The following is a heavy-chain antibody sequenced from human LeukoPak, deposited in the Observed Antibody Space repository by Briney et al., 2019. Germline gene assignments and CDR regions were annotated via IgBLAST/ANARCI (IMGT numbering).Heavy chain of an antibody. Sequence: GGSLRLSCAASGFTFSDYYMSWIRQAPGKGLEWLSYISSSGTTIYYADSVKGRFTISRDNAKNSLYLQMNSLRAEDTAVYYCARDGDYYDSSGYYPDAFDIWGQGTMVTVSS. V-gene: IGHV3-11*04. CDR1: GFTFSDYY. CDR3: ARDGDYYDSSGYYPDAFDI. CDR2: ISSSGTTI. J-gene: IGHJ3*02. D-gene: IGHD3-22*01.